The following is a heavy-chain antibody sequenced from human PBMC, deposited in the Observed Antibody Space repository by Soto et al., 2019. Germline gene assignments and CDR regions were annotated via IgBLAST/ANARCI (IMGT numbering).Heavy chain of an antibody. Sequence: ASVKVSCKASGYTFTGYYMHWVRQAPGQGLEWMGWINPANGGTKYSQKFRDWVTLTRDTSASTAYMELSSLRSEDTAVYYCVRKDYYGAGIYYFDYWGQGTLVTVSS. V-gene: IGHV1-2*04. CDR3: VRKDYYGAGIYYFDY. CDR1: GYTFTGYY. CDR2: INPANGGT. J-gene: IGHJ4*02. D-gene: IGHD3-10*01.